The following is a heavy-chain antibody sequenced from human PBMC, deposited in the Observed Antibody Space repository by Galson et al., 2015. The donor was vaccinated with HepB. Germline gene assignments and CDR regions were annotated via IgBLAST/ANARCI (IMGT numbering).Heavy chain of an antibody. CDR2: INPYNRNT. V-gene: IGHV1-2*02. Sequence: SVKVSCKASGYTFSTYSITWVRQAPGQGLEWMGWINPYNRNTEYAQKFQGRVTMTRDTSISTAYMELSRLRSDDTAVYYCARGDTDIDDAFDIWGQGTMVTVSS. CDR1: GYTFSTYS. J-gene: IGHJ3*02. D-gene: IGHD5-18*01. CDR3: ARGDTDIDDAFDI.